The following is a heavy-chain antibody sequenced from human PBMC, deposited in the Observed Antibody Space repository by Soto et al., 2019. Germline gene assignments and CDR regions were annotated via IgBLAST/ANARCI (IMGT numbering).Heavy chain of an antibody. CDR3: ARGLKARSSSWYLSGFSY. CDR2: IWYDGSNK. CDR1: GFTFSSYG. J-gene: IGHJ4*02. V-gene: IGHV3-33*01. Sequence: HPGGSLRLSCAASGFTFSSYGMHWVRQAPGKGLEWVAVIWYDGSNKYYADSVKGRFTISRDNSKNTLYLQMNSLRAEDTAVYYCARGLKARSSSWYLSGFSYWGQGTLVTVSS. D-gene: IGHD6-13*01.